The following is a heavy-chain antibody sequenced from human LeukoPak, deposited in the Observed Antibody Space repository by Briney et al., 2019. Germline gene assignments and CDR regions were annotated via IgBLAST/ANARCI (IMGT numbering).Heavy chain of an antibody. Sequence: GESLQISCKASSYSITSYWIGSVRQKPAKSREWMGIIYPGDSENRYSPSFQDQVTNSADKSISTAYLQWSSLKSSDTAMYYCARIVGDYYYYYYMDVWGKGTTVSVSS. CDR2: IYPGDSEN. D-gene: IGHD3-10*01. CDR1: SYSITSYW. V-gene: IGHV5-51*01. CDR3: ARIVGDYYYYYYMDV. J-gene: IGHJ6*03.